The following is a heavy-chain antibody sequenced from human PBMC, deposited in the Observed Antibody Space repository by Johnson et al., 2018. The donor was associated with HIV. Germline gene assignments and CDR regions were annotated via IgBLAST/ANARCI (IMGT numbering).Heavy chain of an antibody. CDR1: GFTFSSYW. V-gene: IGHV3-7*01. CDR2: IKQDGSEK. J-gene: IGHJ3*02. Sequence: MQLVESGGGVVRPGGSLRLSCAVSGFTFSSYWMSWVRQAPGKGLEWVANIKQDGSEKYYVDSVKGRFTISRANAKNSLYLQMNSLRAEDTAVYYCARDGRKLTYYYDSSGYDDAFDIWGQGTMVTVSS. D-gene: IGHD3-22*01. CDR3: ARDGRKLTYYYDSSGYDDAFDI.